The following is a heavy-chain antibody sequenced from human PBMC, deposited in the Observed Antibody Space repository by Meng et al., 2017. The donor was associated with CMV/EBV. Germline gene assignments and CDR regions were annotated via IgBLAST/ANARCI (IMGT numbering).Heavy chain of an antibody. V-gene: IGHV4-34*01. J-gene: IGHJ5*02. D-gene: IGHD2-2*02. CDR3: ARVRVLPNRGTKLLYLNWFDP. Sequence: GSLSLTCAVYGGSFSGYYWSWIRQPPGKGLEWIGEINHSGSTNYNPSLKSRVTISVDTSKNQFSLKLSSVTAADTAVYYCARVRVLPNRGTKLLYLNWFDPWGQGTLVTVSS. CDR1: GGSFSGYY. CDR2: INHSGST.